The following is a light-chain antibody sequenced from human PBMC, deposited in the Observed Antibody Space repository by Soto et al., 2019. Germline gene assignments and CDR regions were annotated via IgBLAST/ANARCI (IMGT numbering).Light chain of an antibody. V-gene: IGLV2-11*01. J-gene: IGLJ3*02. CDR2: DVS. CDR1: SRDVGGYNY. CDR3: CSYAGSYTWV. Sequence: QSALTQPRSVSGSPGQSVTISCTGTSRDVGGYNYVSWYQQHPGKAPKLMIYDVSKLTSGVPDRFSGSKSGNTASLTISGLQAEDEADYYCCSYAGSYTWVFGGGTKLTVL.